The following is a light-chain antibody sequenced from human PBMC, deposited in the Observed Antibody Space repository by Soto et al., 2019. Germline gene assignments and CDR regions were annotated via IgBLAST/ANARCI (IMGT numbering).Light chain of an antibody. CDR1: QTIRNY. CDR3: QQYGLQGT. J-gene: IGKJ1*01. V-gene: IGKV1-5*01. Sequence: DIQMTQSPSTLSAFVGDRVTITCRASQTIRNYLAWYQQKPGKAPDLLIYDASSLENEVPSRFSGGGFGTEFTLTISSLQPDDSATYYCQQYGLQGTFGQGTKVDIK. CDR2: DAS.